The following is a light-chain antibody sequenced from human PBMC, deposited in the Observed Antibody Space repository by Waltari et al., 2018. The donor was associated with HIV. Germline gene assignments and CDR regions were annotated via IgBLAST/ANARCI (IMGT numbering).Light chain of an antibody. V-gene: IGKV1-5*03. J-gene: IGKJ1*01. CDR3: QQYNTSPWT. Sequence: DIQMTQSPSTLSVSLGDRVTITCRASQSISSWLAWYQQKPGKAPNLLIYKASSLESGVPSRFSGSGSGTEFTLTISSLQPDDFATYYCQQYNTSPWTFGQGTKVEVK. CDR1: QSISSW. CDR2: KAS.